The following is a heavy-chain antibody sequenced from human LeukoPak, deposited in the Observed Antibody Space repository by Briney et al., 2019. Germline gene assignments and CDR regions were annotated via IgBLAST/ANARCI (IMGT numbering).Heavy chain of an antibody. Sequence: GGSLRLSCAASGFTFSSYAMSWVRQAPGKGLEWVSAISGSGGSTYYADSVKGRFTFSRDNSKNTLYLQMNSLRAEDTAVYYCAKADIVGAWRHYFDYWGQGTLITVSS. CDR3: AKADIVGAWRHYFDY. V-gene: IGHV3-23*01. D-gene: IGHD1-26*01. CDR2: ISGSGGST. CDR1: GFTFSSYA. J-gene: IGHJ4*02.